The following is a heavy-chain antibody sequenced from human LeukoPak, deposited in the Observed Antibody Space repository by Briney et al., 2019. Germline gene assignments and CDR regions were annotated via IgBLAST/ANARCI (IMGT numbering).Heavy chain of an antibody. CDR3: ARAKLRNWFDP. CDR1: GGSISGYY. J-gene: IGHJ5*02. D-gene: IGHD1-1*01. Sequence: SETLSLTCTVSGGSISGYYWSWIRHPPEKWLECIGYIYCRGSPNYNPPLKSRVTMSVDTSKKQFALCLSSVTAAGKAVYYCARAKLRNWFDPWGQGTLVTVSS. V-gene: IGHV4-59*01. CDR2: IYCRGSP.